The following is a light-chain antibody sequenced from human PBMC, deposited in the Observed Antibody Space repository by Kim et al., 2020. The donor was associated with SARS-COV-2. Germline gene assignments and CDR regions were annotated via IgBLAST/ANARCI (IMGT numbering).Light chain of an antibody. J-gene: IGKJ1*01. CDR3: QQYNNWPPT. CDR2: GAS. CDR1: QSVSSN. V-gene: IGKV3-15*01. Sequence: VSPGERATLSCRASQSVSSNLAWYQQKPGQAPRLPIYGASTRATGIPARFSGSGSGTEFTLTISSLQSEDFAVYYCQQYNNWPPTFGQGTKVDIK.